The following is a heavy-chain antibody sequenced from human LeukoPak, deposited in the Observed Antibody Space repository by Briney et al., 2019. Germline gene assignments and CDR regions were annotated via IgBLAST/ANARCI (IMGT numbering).Heavy chain of an antibody. CDR3: TTDSGYSYGYYYYYYMDV. D-gene: IGHD5-18*01. V-gene: IGHV3-15*01. CDR1: GFTFTNAW. CDR2: IKSKTDGGTT. J-gene: IGHJ6*03. Sequence: PGGSLRLSCAASGFTFTNAWMSWVRQAPGKGLEWVGRIKSKTDGGTTDYAAPVKGRFTISRDGSKNTLYLQMNSLKTEDTAVYFCTTDSGYSYGYYYYYYMDVWGKGTTVTVSS.